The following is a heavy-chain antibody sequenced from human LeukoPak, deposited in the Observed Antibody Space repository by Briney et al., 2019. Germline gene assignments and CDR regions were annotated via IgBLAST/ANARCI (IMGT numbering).Heavy chain of an antibody. Sequence: GSPRLSCAASGFTFSSYAMSWVRQAPGKGLEWVSAISGSGGSTYYADSVKGRFTISRDNAKNSLYLQMNSLRAEDTAVYYCARELAAAGTGCFQHWGQGTLVTVSS. CDR1: GFTFSSYA. J-gene: IGHJ1*01. V-gene: IGHV3-23*01. D-gene: IGHD6-13*01. CDR3: ARELAAAGTGCFQH. CDR2: ISGSGGST.